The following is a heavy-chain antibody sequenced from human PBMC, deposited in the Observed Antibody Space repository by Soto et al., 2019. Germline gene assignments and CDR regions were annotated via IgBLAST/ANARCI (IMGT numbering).Heavy chain of an antibody. Sequence: GGSLRLSCAASGFTFSSYAMSWVRQAPGKGLEWVSAISGSGGSTYYADSVKGRFTISRDNSKNTLYLQMNSLRAEDTAVYYCAKGPGAPSTVTTLWEDYWGQGTLVTVSS. CDR1: GFTFSSYA. D-gene: IGHD4-17*01. CDR3: AKGPGAPSTVTTLWEDY. J-gene: IGHJ4*02. V-gene: IGHV3-23*01. CDR2: ISGSGGST.